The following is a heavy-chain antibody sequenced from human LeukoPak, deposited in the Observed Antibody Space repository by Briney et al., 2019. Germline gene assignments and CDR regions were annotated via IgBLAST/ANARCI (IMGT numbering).Heavy chain of an antibody. D-gene: IGHD3-3*01. CDR2: IYYSGST. J-gene: IGHJ4*02. Sequence: SETLSLTCTVSGGSISSYYWSWIRQHPGKGLEWIGYIYYSGSTYYNPSLKSRVTISVDTSKNQFSLKLSSVTAADTAVYYCARYYDFWSGYDYWGQGTLVTVSS. V-gene: IGHV4-59*06. CDR1: GGSISSYY. CDR3: ARYYDFWSGYDY.